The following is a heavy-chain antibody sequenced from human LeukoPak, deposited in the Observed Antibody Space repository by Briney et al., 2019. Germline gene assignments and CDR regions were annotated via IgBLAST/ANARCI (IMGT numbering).Heavy chain of an antibody. V-gene: IGHV3-7*01. CDR1: GFTFNTYS. Sequence: PGGSLRLSCEASGFTFNTYSMNWVRQAPGKGLEWVASIKQDGSEKYYVDSVKGRFTISRDNAKNSLYLQMNSLRAEETAVYYCARGSGEHDYWGQGTLVTVSS. CDR3: ARGSGEHDY. CDR2: IKQDGSEK. D-gene: IGHD4-17*01. J-gene: IGHJ4*02.